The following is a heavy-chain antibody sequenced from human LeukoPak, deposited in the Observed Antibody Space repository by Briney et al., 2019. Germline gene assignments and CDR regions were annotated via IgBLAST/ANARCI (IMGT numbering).Heavy chain of an antibody. CDR3: AAYRAGDINWFDP. D-gene: IGHD2-21*01. V-gene: IGHV4-59*12. J-gene: IGHJ5*02. CDR1: GGSISSYY. CDR2: IHYSGTT. Sequence: PSETLSLTCTVSGGSISSYYWSWIRQHPGQGLEWIGYIHYSGTTYYNPSLRSRLSLSVDSSKNQFSLKLASMTAADTAVYFCAAYRAGDINWFDPWGLGTLVTVSS.